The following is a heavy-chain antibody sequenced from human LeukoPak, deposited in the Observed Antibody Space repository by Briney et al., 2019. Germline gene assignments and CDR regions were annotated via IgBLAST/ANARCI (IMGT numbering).Heavy chain of an antibody. Sequence: GGSLRLSCAASGFTFSSYAMSWVRQAPGKGLEWVSAISGSGGSTYYADSEKGRFTISRDNSKNTLYLQMNSLRAEDTAVYYCAKGKGVVPAAIRGGNWFDPWGQGTLVTVSS. J-gene: IGHJ5*02. V-gene: IGHV3-23*01. D-gene: IGHD2-2*01. CDR1: GFTFSSYA. CDR2: ISGSGGST. CDR3: AKGKGVVPAAIRGGNWFDP.